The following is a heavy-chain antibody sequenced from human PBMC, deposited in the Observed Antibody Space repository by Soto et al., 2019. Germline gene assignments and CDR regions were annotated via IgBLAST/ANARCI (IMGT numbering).Heavy chain of an antibody. CDR3: ARGAAHNSYFMAV. CDR1: GFPFRSNW. J-gene: IGHJ6*03. D-gene: IGHD6-13*01. CDR2: VSGDGTIT. V-gene: IGHV3-74*01. Sequence: EVQLVESGGGFVQPGGSLRLSCAASGFPFRSNWMLWVRQVPGKEMVWVSRVSGDGTITTYADSFKGRFSTSRDNAKSTLYLQLNSLRAEDTAVYYCARGAAHNSYFMAVWGKGTTVIVSS.